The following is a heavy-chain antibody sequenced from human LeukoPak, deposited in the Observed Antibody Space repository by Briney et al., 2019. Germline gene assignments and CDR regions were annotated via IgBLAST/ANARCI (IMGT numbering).Heavy chain of an antibody. V-gene: IGHV4-61*01. CDR1: GVSLRSGMYY. CDR2: ICYSGIT. CDR3: ARDRGDRGSYYELPNWSDP. J-gene: IGHJ5*02. Sequence: SETLSLTCTVSGVSLRSGMYYGGWIRQPPGEGVGGIGYICYSGITNDNPALSSRVTRSVDASKNQFALKLSSVTAAAPAVSYCARDRGDRGSYYELPNWSDPWGPGTLVTVSS. D-gene: IGHD1-26*01.